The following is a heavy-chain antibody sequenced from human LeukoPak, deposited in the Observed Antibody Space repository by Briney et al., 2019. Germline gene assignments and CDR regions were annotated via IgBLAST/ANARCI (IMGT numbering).Heavy chain of an antibody. CDR1: GGSISSSSYY. CDR3: AREAYYYDSSGQSHDAFDI. V-gene: IGHV4-39*07. Sequence: SETLSLTCTVSGGSISSSSYYWGWIRQPPGKGLEWIGSIYYSGSTYYNPSLKSRVTISVDTSKNQFSLKLSSVTAADTAVYYCAREAYYYDSSGQSHDAFDIWGQGTMVTVSS. CDR2: IYYSGST. D-gene: IGHD3-22*01. J-gene: IGHJ3*02.